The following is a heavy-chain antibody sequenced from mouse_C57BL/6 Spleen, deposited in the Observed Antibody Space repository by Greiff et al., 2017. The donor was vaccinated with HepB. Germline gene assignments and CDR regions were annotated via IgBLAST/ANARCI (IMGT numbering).Heavy chain of an antibody. J-gene: IGHJ4*01. V-gene: IGHV2-2*01. CDR3: ARKASLYDGYYDYAMDY. CDR2: IWSGGST. Sequence: VKVVESGPGLVQPSQSLSITCTVSGFSLTSYGVHWVRQSPGKGLEWLGVIWSGGSTDYNAAFISRLSISKDNSKSQVFFEMNSLQADDTAIYYCARKASLYDGYYDYAMDYWGQGTSVTVSS. D-gene: IGHD2-3*01. CDR1: GFSLTSYG.